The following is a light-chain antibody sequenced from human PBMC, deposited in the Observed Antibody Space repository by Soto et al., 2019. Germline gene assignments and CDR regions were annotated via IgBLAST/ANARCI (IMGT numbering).Light chain of an antibody. CDR2: DAS. CDR3: QQRSNWPIT. CDR1: QSVSRY. Sequence: IVFTQSPSTLSLSPGEMATLSCRASQSVSRYLAWYQQKPGQAPRLLIYDASNRATGIPARFSGSGSGTDFTLTISRLEPEDFAVYYCQQRSNWPITFGQGTRLEIK. J-gene: IGKJ5*01. V-gene: IGKV3-11*01.